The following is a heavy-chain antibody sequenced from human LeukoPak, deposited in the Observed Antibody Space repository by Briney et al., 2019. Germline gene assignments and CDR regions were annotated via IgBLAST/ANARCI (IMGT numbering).Heavy chain of an antibody. D-gene: IGHD2-2*01. V-gene: IGHV3-23*01. J-gene: IGHJ4*02. CDR1: GFTFSSYA. CDR3: AKGGVPAADY. CDR2: ISGSGGST. Sequence: PGRSLRLSCAASGFTFSSYAMSWVRQAPGKGLEWVSAISGSGGSTYYAESVKVRFTISRDNSKNTLYLQMNSMRAEDTAVYYCAKGGVPAADYWGQGTLVTVSS.